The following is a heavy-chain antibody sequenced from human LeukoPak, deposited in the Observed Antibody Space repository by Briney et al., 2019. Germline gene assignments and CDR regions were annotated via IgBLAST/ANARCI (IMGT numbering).Heavy chain of an antibody. CDR2: IYYSGST. J-gene: IGHJ5*02. D-gene: IGHD3-22*01. V-gene: IGHV4-59*05. CDR1: GGSISSYY. Sequence: SETLSLTCTVSGGSISSYYWSWIRQPPGKGLEWIGSIYYSGSTYYNPSLKSRVTISVDTSKNQFSLKLSSVTAADTAVYYWARQRITMIVGNWFDPWGQGTLVTVSS. CDR3: ARQRITMIVGNWFDP.